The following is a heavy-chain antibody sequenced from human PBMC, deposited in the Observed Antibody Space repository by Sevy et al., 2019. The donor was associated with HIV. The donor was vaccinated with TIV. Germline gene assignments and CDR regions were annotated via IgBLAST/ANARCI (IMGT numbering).Heavy chain of an antibody. CDR3: ARGTRDGYNLYFDS. V-gene: IGHV4-59*01. D-gene: IGHD5-12*01. CDR2: MYYNGNT. CDR1: DGSMSSYY. Sequence: SETLSLTCTVSDGSMSSYYWSWIRQPPGKGLEWIGYMYYNGNTNYNPSLESRDTMSIHTSMKQFSLRLRSVTAADTAMYYCARGTRDGYNLYFDSWGQGTLVTVSS. J-gene: IGHJ4*02.